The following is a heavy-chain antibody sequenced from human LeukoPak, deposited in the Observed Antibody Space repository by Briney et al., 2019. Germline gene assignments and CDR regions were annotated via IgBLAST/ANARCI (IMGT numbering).Heavy chain of an antibody. V-gene: IGHV3-74*01. J-gene: IGHJ6*04. CDR1: RGFTFSSNW. CDR3: VRNNWNSVYYVMDV. D-gene: IGHD1-7*01. Sequence: GGSLRLSCAASRGFTFSSNWMYWVRQAPGKGLVWVSRVNSDGSDTAYADSVKGRFTISRDNVNNILHLQMNSLRAEDTAVYYRVRNNWNSVYYVMDVWGKGTRSPSPQ. CDR2: VNSDGSDT.